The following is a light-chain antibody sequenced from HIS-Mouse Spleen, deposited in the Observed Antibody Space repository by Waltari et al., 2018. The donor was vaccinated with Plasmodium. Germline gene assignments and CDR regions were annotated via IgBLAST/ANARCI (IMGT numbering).Light chain of an antibody. J-gene: IGLJ2*01. CDR1: HIGSKN. Sequence: SYELTKPLSVSVALGPTARITCGGNHIGSKNVHWYQQKPGQAPVLVIYRDSNRPSGIPERFSGSNSGNTATLTISRAQAGDEADYYCQVWDSSTVVFGGGTKLTVL. CDR3: QVWDSSTVV. V-gene: IGLV3-9*01. CDR2: RDS.